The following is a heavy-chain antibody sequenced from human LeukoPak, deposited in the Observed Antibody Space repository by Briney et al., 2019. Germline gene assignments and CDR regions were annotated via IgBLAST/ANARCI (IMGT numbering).Heavy chain of an antibody. CDR3: ARARVPIAVAGLYYFDH. CDR2: VKPDSGSS. D-gene: IGHD6-19*01. J-gene: IGHJ4*02. CDR1: GYTLTAYY. V-gene: IGHV1-2*02. Sequence: ASVKVSCKASGYTLTAYYIHCLGQAPGQGPGWMGWVKPDSGSSHYAQKFQGRVTMTRETSSNSVYMDLTGLKSDDTAVYYCARARVPIAVAGLYYFDHWGQGALVTVSS.